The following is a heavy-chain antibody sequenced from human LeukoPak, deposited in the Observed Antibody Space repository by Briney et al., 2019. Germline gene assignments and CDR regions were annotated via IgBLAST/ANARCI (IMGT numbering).Heavy chain of an antibody. J-gene: IGHJ5*02. CDR1: GFAFASYT. Sequence: GGSLRLSCAASGFAFASYTMAWVRQAPGKGLEWVSAISYGGDSTPYADSVKGRFTISRDNSKNTLYLQMNSLRAEDTAVYYCAKALRAAAGPNWFDPWGQGTLVTVSS. CDR2: ISYGGDST. CDR3: AKALRAAAGPNWFDP. D-gene: IGHD6-13*01. V-gene: IGHV3-23*01.